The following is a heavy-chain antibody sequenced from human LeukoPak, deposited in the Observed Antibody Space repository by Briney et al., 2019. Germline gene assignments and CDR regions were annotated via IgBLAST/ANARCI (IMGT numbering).Heavy chain of an antibody. Sequence: ASETLCLTCTVSGGSTSSYYASWIRQPPGKGLEWIGYIYYSGRTNYNPSLKSRVTISVDTSKNQFSLKLSSVTAADTAVYYCARHTDYEYFCGMDVWGHRNTVTVSS. CDR2: IYYSGRT. J-gene: IGHJ6*02. D-gene: IGHD4-17*01. V-gene: IGHV4-59*08. CDR1: GGSTSSYY. CDR3: ARHTDYEYFCGMDV.